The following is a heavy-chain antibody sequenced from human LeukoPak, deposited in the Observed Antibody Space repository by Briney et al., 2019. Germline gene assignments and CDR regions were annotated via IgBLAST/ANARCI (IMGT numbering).Heavy chain of an antibody. D-gene: IGHD2-2*01. V-gene: IGHV1-69*13. J-gene: IGHJ4*02. CDR3: ARLSSTSCCYFDY. CDR1: GYTFTSYG. Sequence: SVKVSCKASGYTFTSYGISWVRRAPGQGLEWMGGIIPIFGTANYAQKFQGRVTITADESTSTAYMELSSLRSEDTAVYYCARLSSTSCCYFDYWGQGTLVTVSS. CDR2: IIPIFGTA.